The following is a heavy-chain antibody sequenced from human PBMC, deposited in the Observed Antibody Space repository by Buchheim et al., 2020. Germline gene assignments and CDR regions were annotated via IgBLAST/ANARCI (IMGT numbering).Heavy chain of an antibody. CDR3: ARDSGNLDAFDI. J-gene: IGHJ3*02. CDR1: GFTFSSYA. Sequence: QVQLVESGGGVVQPGRSLRLSCAASGFTFSSYAMHWVRQAPGKGLEWVAVISYDGSNKYYADSVKGRFTISRDNSKNTLYLQMNSLRAEDTAVYYCARDSGNLDAFDIWGQGT. D-gene: IGHD4-23*01. CDR2: ISYDGSNK. V-gene: IGHV3-30*04.